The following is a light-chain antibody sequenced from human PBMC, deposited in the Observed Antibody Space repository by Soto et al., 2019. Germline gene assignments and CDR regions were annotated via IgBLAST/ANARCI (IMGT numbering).Light chain of an antibody. CDR2: GAS. J-gene: IGKJ4*01. CDR1: QRVSRSY. Sequence: EIVLTQSPGTLSLSPGERATLSCRASQRVSRSYLAWYQQKPGQPPRLLIYGASSGATGIPDRFSGSGSETDFTLTISRLEPEDFAVYYCQHFGSSPLTFGGGTKVEIK. CDR3: QHFGSSPLT. V-gene: IGKV3-20*01.